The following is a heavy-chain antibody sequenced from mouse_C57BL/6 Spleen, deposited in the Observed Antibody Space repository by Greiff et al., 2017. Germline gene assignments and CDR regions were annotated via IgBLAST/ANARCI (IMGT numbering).Heavy chain of an antibody. V-gene: IGHV1-55*01. D-gene: IGHD2-12*01. J-gene: IGHJ2*01. CDR3: ARRTYYRTGGLDYFDY. Sequence: QVQLQQPGAELVKPGASVKTSCKASGYTFTSYWITWVKQRPGQGLEWIGDIYPGSGSTNYNEKFKSKATLTVDTSSSTAYMQLSSLTSEDSAVYYCARRTYYRTGGLDYFDYWGQGTTLTVSS. CDR2: IYPGSGST. CDR1: GYTFTSYW.